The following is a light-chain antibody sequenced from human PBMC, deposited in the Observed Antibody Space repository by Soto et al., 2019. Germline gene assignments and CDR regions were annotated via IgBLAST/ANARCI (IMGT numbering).Light chain of an antibody. V-gene: IGKV3-11*01. CDR2: DAS. Sequence: ELVFTQSPAPPSFSPRERAHLSLRTSQSVSNYLAWYQQKPGQAPRLLMYDASNRATGIPARFSGSGSGTDFTLTISSLEPEDFALYYCQQRSGWPRTFGQGTKVDNK. CDR1: QSVSNY. CDR3: QQRSGWPRT. J-gene: IGKJ1*01.